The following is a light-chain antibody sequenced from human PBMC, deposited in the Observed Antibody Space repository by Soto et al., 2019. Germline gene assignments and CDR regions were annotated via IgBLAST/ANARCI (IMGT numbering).Light chain of an antibody. Sequence: IQLTQSPSSLSASVGDRVTITCRASQGISSYLAWYQQKPGKAPKLLIYAASTLQSGVPSRFSGSGSGTDFTLTISSLQPEYFATYYCQQLNSYPRTFGQGTKVEIK. CDR1: QGISSY. CDR3: QQLNSYPRT. V-gene: IGKV1-9*01. CDR2: AAS. J-gene: IGKJ1*01.